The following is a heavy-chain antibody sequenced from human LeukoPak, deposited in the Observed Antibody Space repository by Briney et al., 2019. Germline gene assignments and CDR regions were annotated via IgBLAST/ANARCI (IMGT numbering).Heavy chain of an antibody. J-gene: IGHJ2*01. CDR1: GGSISSYY. V-gene: IGHV4-4*07. CDR2: IYTSGST. D-gene: IGHD6-13*01. CDR3: ARDGSSWPRVYWYFDL. Sequence: SETLSLTCTVSGGSISSYYWSWIRQPAGKGLEWIGRIYTSGSTNYNPSLKSRVTMSVDTSKNQFPLKLSSVTAADTAVYYCARDGSSWPRVYWYFDLWGRGTLVTVSS.